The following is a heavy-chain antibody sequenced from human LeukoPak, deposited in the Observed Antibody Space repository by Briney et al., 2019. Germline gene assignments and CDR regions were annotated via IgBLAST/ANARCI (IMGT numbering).Heavy chain of an antibody. D-gene: IGHD1-1*01. V-gene: IGHV3-23*01. J-gene: IGHJ4*02. CDR1: GFTFSSNS. CDR3: ANVRNGDRLD. CDR2: ISGSGDST. Sequence: PGGSLRLSCAASGFTFSSNSMTWFRQTPGKGLGWVSGISGSGDSTYYADSVKGRFTISRDNSKNTLYLQMNSLRAEDTAVYYCANVRNGDRLDWGQGTLVTVSS.